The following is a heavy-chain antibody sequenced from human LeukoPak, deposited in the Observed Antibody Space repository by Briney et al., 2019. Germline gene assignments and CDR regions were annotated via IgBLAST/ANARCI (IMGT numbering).Heavy chain of an antibody. D-gene: IGHD3-22*01. J-gene: IGHJ3*02. CDR3: AKVGENYYDSSGYYHDAFDI. CDR2: ISGSGGST. V-gene: IGHV3-23*01. CDR1: GFTFSSYW. Sequence: GGSLRLSCAASGFTFSSYWMSWVRQAPGKGLGWVSAISGSGGSTYYADSVKGRFTISRDNSKNTLYLQMNSLRAEDTAVYYCAKVGENYYDSSGYYHDAFDIWGQGTMVTVSS.